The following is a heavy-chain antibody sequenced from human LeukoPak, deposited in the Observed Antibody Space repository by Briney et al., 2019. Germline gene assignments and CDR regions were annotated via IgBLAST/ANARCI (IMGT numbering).Heavy chain of an antibody. CDR2: IYYSGNT. CDR3: ASYNWGSTDAFDM. D-gene: IGHD1-1*01. Sequence: PSETLSLTCTVPGGSISSYYWAWIRQPPGKGLEWIGYIYYSGNTNYNPSLKSRVTISVDTSKNQFSLKLSPVTAADTAVYYCASYNWGSTDAFDMWGQGTMVTVSS. CDR1: GGSISSYY. V-gene: IGHV4-59*01. J-gene: IGHJ3*02.